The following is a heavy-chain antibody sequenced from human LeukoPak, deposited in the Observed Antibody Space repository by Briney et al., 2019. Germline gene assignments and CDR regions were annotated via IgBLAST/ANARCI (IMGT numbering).Heavy chain of an antibody. D-gene: IGHD3-10*01. CDR1: GYTFTSYD. CDR2: MNPNSGNT. V-gene: IGHV1-8*01. CDR3: ARGRGRTRRNWFDP. J-gene: IGHJ5*02. Sequence: ASVKVSCKASGYTFTSYDINWVRQATGQGLEWMGWMNPNSGNTGYAQEFQGRVTMTRNTSISTAYMELSSLRSEDTAVYYCARGRGRTRRNWFDPWGQGTLVTVSS.